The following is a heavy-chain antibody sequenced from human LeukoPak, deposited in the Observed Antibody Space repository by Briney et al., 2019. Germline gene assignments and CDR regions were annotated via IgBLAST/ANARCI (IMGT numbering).Heavy chain of an antibody. CDR2: ISPGGGTT. D-gene: IGHD2-15*01. V-gene: IGHV3-23*01. CDR3: ASSYCSGGSCYVSTFDY. J-gene: IGHJ4*02. CDR1: GFTFSNEA. Sequence: GSLTLSCAVSGFTFSNEAMGWVRQLRGGGLEWVSTISPGGGTTYYAESMKGRFTISRDKSKNTLYLQMNSLRAEDTAVYYCASSYCSGGSCYVSTFDYWGQGTLVTVSS.